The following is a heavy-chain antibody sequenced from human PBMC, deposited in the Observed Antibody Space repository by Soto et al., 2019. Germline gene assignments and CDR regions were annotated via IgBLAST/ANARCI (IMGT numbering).Heavy chain of an antibody. CDR3: ARDYDLTTVTQYYFDY. Sequence: ASVKVSCKASGYTFTGYAMHWVRQAPGQRLEWMGWINAGNGNTKYSQKFQGRVTITRDTSASTAYMELSSLRSEDTAEYYCARDYDLTTVTQYYFDYWGQGTLVTVSS. J-gene: IGHJ4*01. CDR2: INAGNGNT. V-gene: IGHV1-3*01. CDR1: GYTFTGYA. D-gene: IGHD4-17*01.